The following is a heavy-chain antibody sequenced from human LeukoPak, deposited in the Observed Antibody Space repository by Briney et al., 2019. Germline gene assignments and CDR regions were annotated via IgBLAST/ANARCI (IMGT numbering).Heavy chain of an antibody. D-gene: IGHD3-10*01. CDR1: GFTLSSCA. CDR2: ISASGGST. V-gene: IGHV3-23*01. J-gene: IGHJ6*03. CDR3: AKVMKGNERLTMVRGVIIKTAGLYYMDV. Sequence: GGSLRLSCAASGFTLSSCAMSWVRQAPGKGLEWVSSISASGGSTNYADSVKGRFTISRDNSKNTVYLQMNSLRAEDTAVYYCAKVMKGNERLTMVRGVIIKTAGLYYMDVWGKGTTVTVSS.